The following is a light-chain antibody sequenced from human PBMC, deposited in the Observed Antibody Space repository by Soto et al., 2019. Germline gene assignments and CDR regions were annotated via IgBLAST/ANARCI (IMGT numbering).Light chain of an antibody. CDR1: SSDVGGYNY. CDR3: SSYTSSSTSYV. V-gene: IGLV2-14*01. CDR2: EVS. J-gene: IGLJ1*01. Sequence: SGRTHPASVSGSPGQSITISCTGTSSDVGGYNYVSWYQQHPGKAPKLMIYEVSNRPSGVSNRFSGSTSGNTASLTISGLQAEDEADYYCSSYTSSSTSYVFGTGTKVTVL.